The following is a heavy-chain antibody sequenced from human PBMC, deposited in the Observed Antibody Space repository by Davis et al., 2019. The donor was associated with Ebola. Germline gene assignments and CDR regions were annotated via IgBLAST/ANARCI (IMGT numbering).Heavy chain of an antibody. CDR2: INPSGGST. D-gene: IGHD2-21*02. CDR3: ARDRSGDCWLDY. CDR1: GYTFTSFY. Sequence: ASVKVSCKASGYTFTSFYMHWVRQAPGQGLEWMGIINPSGGSTTYAQEFQGRVTMTRDTSTSTVDMELSSLRSEDTAVYYCARDRSGDCWLDYWGQGTLVTVSS. J-gene: IGHJ4*02. V-gene: IGHV1-46*01.